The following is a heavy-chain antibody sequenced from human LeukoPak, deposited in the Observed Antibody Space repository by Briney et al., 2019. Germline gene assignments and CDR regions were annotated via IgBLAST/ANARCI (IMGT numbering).Heavy chain of an antibody. Sequence: TLSLTCTVSGGSISSYYWSWIRQPPGKALEWLALIYWDDDKRYSPSLKSRLTITKDTSKNQVVLTMTNMDPVDTATYYCAHSLDGYTPEFQHWGQGTLVTVSS. J-gene: IGHJ1*01. D-gene: IGHD5-24*01. CDR3: AHSLDGYTPEFQH. V-gene: IGHV2-5*08. CDR2: IYWDDDK. CDR1: GGSISSYYW.